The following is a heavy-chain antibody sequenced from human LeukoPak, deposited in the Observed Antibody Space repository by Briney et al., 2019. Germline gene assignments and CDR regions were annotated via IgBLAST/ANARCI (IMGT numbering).Heavy chain of an antibody. CDR3: AKDLNSSGWFKHDAFDI. Sequence: GGSLRLSCAASGFTFSSYGMHWFRQAPGKGLEWVAFIRYDGSNKYYADSVKGRFTISRDNSKNTLYLQMNSLRAEDTAVYYCAKDLNSSGWFKHDAFDIWGQGTMVTVSS. D-gene: IGHD6-19*01. CDR2: IRYDGSNK. J-gene: IGHJ3*02. V-gene: IGHV3-30*02. CDR1: GFTFSSYG.